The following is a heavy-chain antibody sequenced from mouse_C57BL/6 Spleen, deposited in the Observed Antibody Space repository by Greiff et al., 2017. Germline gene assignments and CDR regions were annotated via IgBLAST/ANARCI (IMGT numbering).Heavy chain of an antibody. CDR1: YFAFMASA. CDR2: FTLYSDAT. D-gene: IGHD2-3*01. V-gene: IGHV1-49*01. CDR3: AREGDGYPFAY. Sequence: LQQSGAELVRPGSSVKLSCKASYFAFMASAMHWVKQRPGHGLEWIGSFTLYSDATEYSENFKGKATLTANTSSSTAYMELSSLTSEDSAVYYCAREGDGYPFAYWGQGTLVTVSA. J-gene: IGHJ3*01.